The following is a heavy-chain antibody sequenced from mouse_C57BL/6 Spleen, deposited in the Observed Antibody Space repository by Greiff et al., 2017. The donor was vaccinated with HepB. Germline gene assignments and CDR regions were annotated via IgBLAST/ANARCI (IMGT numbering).Heavy chain of an antibody. J-gene: IGHJ4*01. CDR3: ARVYYGNYDAMDY. V-gene: IGHV5-4*01. D-gene: IGHD2-1*01. CDR1: GFTFSSYA. CDR2: ISDGGSYA. Sequence: EVQLQESGGGLVKPGGSLKLSCAASGFTFSSYAMSWVRQTPEKRLEWVATISDGGSYAYYPDNVKGRFTISRDDAKNNLYLQMSHLKSEDTAMYYCARVYYGNYDAMDYWGQGTSVTVSS.